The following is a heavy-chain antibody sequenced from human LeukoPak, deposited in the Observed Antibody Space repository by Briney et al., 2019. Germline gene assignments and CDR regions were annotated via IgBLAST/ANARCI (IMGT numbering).Heavy chain of an antibody. CDR3: VRDSDDYYWALDF. CDR1: GDSVSNNIAT. Sequence: SQTLSLTCAISGDSVSNNIATWNWVRQSPSRGLEWLGRTYYRSRWGNDYAISVKGRITINPDTSRNQSSLQLNSVTPEDTAVYYCVRDSDDYYWALDFWGQGTPVTVYS. J-gene: IGHJ4*02. D-gene: IGHD3-10*01. CDR2: TYYRSRWGN. V-gene: IGHV6-1*01.